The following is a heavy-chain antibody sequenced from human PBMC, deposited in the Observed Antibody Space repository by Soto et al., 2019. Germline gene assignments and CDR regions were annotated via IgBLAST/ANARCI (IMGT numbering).Heavy chain of an antibody. CDR1: GYTFTSYY. CDR2: INPSGGST. CDR3: ARGTLRQQLVIGY. D-gene: IGHD6-13*01. J-gene: IGHJ4*02. Sequence: SVELSCKASGYTFTSYYMHWVRQAPGQGLEWMGIINPSGGSTSYAQKFQGRVTMTRDTSTSTVYMELSSLRSEDTAVYYCARGTLRQQLVIGYWGQGTLVTVSS. V-gene: IGHV1-46*01.